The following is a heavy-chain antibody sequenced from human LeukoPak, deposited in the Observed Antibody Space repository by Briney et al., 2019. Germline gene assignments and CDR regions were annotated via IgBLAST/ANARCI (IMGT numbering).Heavy chain of an antibody. D-gene: IGHD7-27*01. CDR1: GGSISSYY. J-gene: IGHJ4*02. V-gene: IGHV4-30-2*01. CDR3: ARFSPRAMGNYLDF. Sequence: PSQTLSLTCTVSGGSISSYYCSWVRQPPRKGLEWIGYIYPRGSTYYNPSLKSRVILSLDKSANQFSLNLSSVTAADTAVYYCARFSPRAMGNYLDFWGQGTLVTVSS. CDR2: IYPRGST.